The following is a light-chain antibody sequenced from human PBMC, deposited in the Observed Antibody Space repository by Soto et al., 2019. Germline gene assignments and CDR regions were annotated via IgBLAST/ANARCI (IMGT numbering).Light chain of an antibody. CDR3: QQYGSSRT. CDR1: QSVSSSY. J-gene: IGKJ1*01. V-gene: IGKV3-20*01. Sequence: EIVLTQSPGTLSLPPGERATLSRRASQSVSSSYLAWYQQKPGQAPRLLIYGASSRATGIPDRFSGSGSGTDFTFTISRLEPEDFAVYYCQQYGSSRTFGQGTKV. CDR2: GAS.